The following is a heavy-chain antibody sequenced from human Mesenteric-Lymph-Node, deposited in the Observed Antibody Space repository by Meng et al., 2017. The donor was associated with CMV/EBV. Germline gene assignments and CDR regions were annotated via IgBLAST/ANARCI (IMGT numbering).Heavy chain of an antibody. Sequence: SVKVSCKASGGTFSSYAISWVRQAPGQGLEWMGGIIPILGIANYAQKFQGRVTITADKSTSTAYMDLRGLRSDDTAMYYCATDSRSSHSGSYYYFDYWGQGTLVTVTS. CDR1: GGTFSSYA. D-gene: IGHD1-26*01. CDR3: ATDSRSSHSGSYYYFDY. J-gene: IGHJ4*02. V-gene: IGHV1-69*10. CDR2: IIPILGIA.